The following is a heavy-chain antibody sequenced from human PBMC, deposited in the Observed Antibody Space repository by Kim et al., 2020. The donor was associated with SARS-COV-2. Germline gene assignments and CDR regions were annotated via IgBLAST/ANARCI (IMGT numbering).Heavy chain of an antibody. CDR3: ARGRWVATMGAGRY. V-gene: IGHV1-46*01. Sequence: AQKFQGRVTMTRDTSTSTVYMELSSLRSEDTAVYYCARGRWVATMGAGRYWGQGTLVTVSS. D-gene: IGHD5-12*01. J-gene: IGHJ4*02.